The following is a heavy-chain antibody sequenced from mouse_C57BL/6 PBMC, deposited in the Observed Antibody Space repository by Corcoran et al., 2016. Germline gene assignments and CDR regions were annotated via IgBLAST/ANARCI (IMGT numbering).Heavy chain of an antibody. CDR2: ISYDGSN. CDR3: ARDLDYGSSFDY. Sequence: DVQLQESGPGLVKPSQSLSLTCSVTGYSITSGYYWNWIRQFPGNKLEWMGYISYDGSNNYNPSLKNRISITRDTSKNQFFLKLNSVTTEDTATYYCARDLDYGSSFDYGGQGTTLTVSA. CDR1: GYSITSGYY. J-gene: IGHJ2*01. D-gene: IGHD1-1*01. V-gene: IGHV3-6*01.